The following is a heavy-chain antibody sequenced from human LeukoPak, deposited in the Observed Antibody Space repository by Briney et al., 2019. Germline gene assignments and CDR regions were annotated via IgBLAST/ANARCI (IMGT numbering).Heavy chain of an antibody. CDR3: ARWGAGTLRIDY. V-gene: IGHV4-4*08. J-gene: IGHJ4*02. D-gene: IGHD6-19*01. CDR2: IYTSGST. CDR1: IGSISNYY. Sequence: PSETLSLTCTVSIGSISNYYWSWIRQPPGKGLEWIGRIYTSGSTNYNPSLKSRVSISVDTSKNQFSLKLSSVTAADTAVYYCARWGAGTLRIDYWGQGTLVTVSS.